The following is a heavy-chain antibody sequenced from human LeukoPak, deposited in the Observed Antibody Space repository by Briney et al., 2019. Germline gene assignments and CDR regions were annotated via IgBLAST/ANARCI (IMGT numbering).Heavy chain of an antibody. Sequence: SVKVSCKASGGTFSSYAISWVRQAPGQGLEWMGRIIPILGIANYARKFQGRVTITADKSTSTAYMELSSLRSEDTAVYYCARDSIAVAGTPTYDYWGQGTLVTVSS. D-gene: IGHD6-19*01. CDR1: GGTFSSYA. V-gene: IGHV1-69*04. CDR2: IIPILGIA. J-gene: IGHJ4*02. CDR3: ARDSIAVAGTPTYDY.